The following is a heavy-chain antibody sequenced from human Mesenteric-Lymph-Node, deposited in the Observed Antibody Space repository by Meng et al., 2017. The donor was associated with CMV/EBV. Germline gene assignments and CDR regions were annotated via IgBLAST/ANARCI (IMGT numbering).Heavy chain of an antibody. CDR3: ATGETYYYDSSGYYGY. J-gene: IGHJ4*02. V-gene: IGHV5-51*01. D-gene: IGHD3-22*01. Sequence: GESLKISCKGSGYSFTSYWIGWVRQIPGKGLEWMGIIYPGDSDTRYSSSFQGQVTISADKSISTAYLQWSSLKASDTVMYYCATGETYYYDSSGYYGYWGQGTLVTVSS. CDR1: GYSFTSYW. CDR2: IYPGDSDT.